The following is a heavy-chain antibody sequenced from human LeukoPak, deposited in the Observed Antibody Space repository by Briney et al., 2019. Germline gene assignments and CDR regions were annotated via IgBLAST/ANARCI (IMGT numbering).Heavy chain of an antibody. Sequence: PSETLSLTCTVSGYSISSGYYWGWIRQPPGKGLEWIGSIYHSGSTNYNPSLKSRVTISVDTSKNQFSLKLSSVTAADTAVYYCARRRDGYNYFDYWGQGTLVTVSS. V-gene: IGHV4-38-2*02. CDR3: ARRRDGYNYFDY. D-gene: IGHD5-24*01. CDR1: GYSISSGYY. CDR2: IYHSGST. J-gene: IGHJ4*02.